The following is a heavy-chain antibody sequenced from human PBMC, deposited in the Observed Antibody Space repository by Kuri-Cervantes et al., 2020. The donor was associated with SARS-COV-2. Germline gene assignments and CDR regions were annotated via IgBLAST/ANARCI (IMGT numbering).Heavy chain of an antibody. Sequence: GSLRLSCTVSGGSISSYYWGWIRQPPGKGLEWIGSIYYSGSTYYNPSLKSRVTISVDTSKNQFSLKLSSVTAADTAVYYCARGEYDFWSGYYRSTYFDYWGQGTLVTVSS. V-gene: IGHV4-39*07. CDR1: GGSISSYY. CDR3: ARGEYDFWSGYYRSTYFDY. D-gene: IGHD3-3*01. CDR2: IYYSGST. J-gene: IGHJ4*02.